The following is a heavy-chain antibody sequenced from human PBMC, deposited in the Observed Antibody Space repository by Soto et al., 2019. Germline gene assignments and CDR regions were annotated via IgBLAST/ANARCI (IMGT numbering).Heavy chain of an antibody. CDR3: AHQSRNYGDYPYYMDV. D-gene: IGHD4-17*01. V-gene: IGHV3-23*01. CDR2: ISGSGGST. Sequence: PGGSLRLSCAASGFTFSSYAMSWVRQAPGKGLEWVSAISGSGGSTYYADSVKGRFTISRDNSKNTLYLQMNSLRAEDTVLYYCAHQSRNYGDYPYYMDVWGKGTTVTVSS. CDR1: GFTFSSYA. J-gene: IGHJ6*03.